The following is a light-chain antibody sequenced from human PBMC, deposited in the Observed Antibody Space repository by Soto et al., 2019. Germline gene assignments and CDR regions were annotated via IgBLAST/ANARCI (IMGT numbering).Light chain of an antibody. CDR1: QDIISY. Sequence: AIRMTQSPSSFSASTGDRVTITCRASQDIISYVAWYQQKLGKAPKLLIYGASTLQSGVPSRFSGSGSGTDFTLTISSLQSEDFASYYFLQYYTYSWTFGQGTKVDIK. V-gene: IGKV1-8*01. J-gene: IGKJ1*01. CDR2: GAS. CDR3: LQYYTYSWT.